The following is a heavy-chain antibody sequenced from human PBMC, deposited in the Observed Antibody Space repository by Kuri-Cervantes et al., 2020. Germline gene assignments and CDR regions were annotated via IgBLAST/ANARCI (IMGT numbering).Heavy chain of an antibody. V-gene: IGHV3-30*18. D-gene: IGHD6-19*01. J-gene: IGHJ4*02. CDR3: AKADSSGWYFDY. CDR2: ISYDGSNK. Sequence: GESLKISCAASGFTFSSYGMHWVRQAPGKGLEWVAVISYDGSNKYYADSVKGRFTISRDNSKNTLYLQMNSLRAEDTAVYYCAKADSSGWYFDYWGQGTLVTVSS. CDR1: GFTFSSYG.